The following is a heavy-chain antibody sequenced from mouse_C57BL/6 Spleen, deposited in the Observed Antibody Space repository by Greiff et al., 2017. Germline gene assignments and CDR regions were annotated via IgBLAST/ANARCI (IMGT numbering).Heavy chain of an antibody. CDR1: GYAFTNYL. Sequence: QVQLQQSGAELVRPGTSVKVSCKASGYAFTNYLIAWVKQRPGQGLEWIGEINPGSGGTNYNEKFKGKATLTADKSSSTAYMQLSSLTSEDSAVYVCERSRDGADYFDYWGQGTTLTVSS. CDR3: ERSRDGADYFDY. D-gene: IGHD1-2*01. CDR2: INPGSGGT. V-gene: IGHV1-54*01. J-gene: IGHJ2*01.